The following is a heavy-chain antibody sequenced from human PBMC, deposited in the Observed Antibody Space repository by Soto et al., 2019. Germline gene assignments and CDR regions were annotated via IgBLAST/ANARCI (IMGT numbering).Heavy chain of an antibody. CDR1: GGTFSSYT. Sequence: ASVKVSCKASGGTFSSYTISWVRQAPGQGLEWMGRIIPILGIANYAQKFQGRVTITADKSTSTAYMELSSLRSEDTAVYYCAMSLSSSPTYYYYYYMDVWGKGTTVTVSS. D-gene: IGHD6-6*01. J-gene: IGHJ6*03. CDR2: IIPILGIA. V-gene: IGHV1-69*02. CDR3: AMSLSSSPTYYYYYYMDV.